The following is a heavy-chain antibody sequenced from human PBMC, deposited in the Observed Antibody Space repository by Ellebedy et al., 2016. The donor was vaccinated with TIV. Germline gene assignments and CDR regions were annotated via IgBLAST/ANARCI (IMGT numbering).Heavy chain of an antibody. Sequence: GESLKISCAASGFTFSSYAMSWVRQAPGKGLKWVSGLSGRGGSTYYAGSVKGRFTVSRDTSKNTLYLRVNSLRAEDTAVYYCAKDFIYGDYADFWGQGTLVTVSS. CDR3: AKDFIYGDYADF. CDR1: GFTFSSYA. V-gene: IGHV3-23*01. D-gene: IGHD4-17*01. CDR2: LSGRGGST. J-gene: IGHJ4*02.